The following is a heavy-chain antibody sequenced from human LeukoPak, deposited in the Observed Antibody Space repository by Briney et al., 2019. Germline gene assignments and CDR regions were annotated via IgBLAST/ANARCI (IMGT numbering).Heavy chain of an antibody. CDR2: IKEDGGEK. J-gene: IGHJ4*02. CDR1: GFTFSAYY. CDR3: ARWGSYDRSGDPVVFHY. Sequence: GGSLRLSCAASGFTFSAYYMTWVRQAPGKGLEWVANIKEDGGEKDYVDSVKGRFTISRDNAKNSVYLQMNSLRAEDTAVYYCARWGSYDRSGDPVVFHYWGQGTLVTVSS. D-gene: IGHD3-22*01. V-gene: IGHV3-7*01.